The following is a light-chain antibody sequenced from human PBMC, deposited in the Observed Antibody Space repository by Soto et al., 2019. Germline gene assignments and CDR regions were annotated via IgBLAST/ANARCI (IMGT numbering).Light chain of an antibody. J-gene: IGKJ5*01. CDR3: QQYNNWPPIT. CDR1: QSVNNK. CDR2: DTS. V-gene: IGKV3D-15*01. Sequence: IVMTQSPATLSVSPGEGATLSCRAGQSVNNKLAWYQQKPGQAPRLLIYDTSIRAPGIPARFSGGGSGTEFTLTISSLQSEDFAVYYCQQYNNWPPITFCQGTRLEIK.